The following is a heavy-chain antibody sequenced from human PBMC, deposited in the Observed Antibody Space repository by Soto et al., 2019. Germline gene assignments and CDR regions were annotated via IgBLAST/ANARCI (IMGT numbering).Heavy chain of an antibody. J-gene: IGHJ4*02. Sequence: SETLSLTCAVSGYSISSGYYWGWIRQPPGKGLEWIGSIYHSGSTYYNPSLKSRVTISVDTSKNQFSLKLSSVTAADTAVYYCANYYYDSSGPHYWGQGTLVTVSS. CDR2: IYHSGST. CDR3: ANYYYDSSGPHY. D-gene: IGHD3-22*01. V-gene: IGHV4-38-2*01. CDR1: GYSISSGYY.